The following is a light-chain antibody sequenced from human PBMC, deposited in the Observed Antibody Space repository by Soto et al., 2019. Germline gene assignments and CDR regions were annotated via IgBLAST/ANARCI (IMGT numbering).Light chain of an antibody. J-gene: IGLJ3*02. Sequence: QSVLTQPPSASGSPGQSVTISCTGTSSDVGGYNYVSWYQQHPGKVPKLMIYEVSKRPSGVPDRFSGSRSGNTASLTLSGLQAEDEADYYCGSYAGYNSWVFGGGTKLTVL. CDR1: SSDVGGYNY. CDR3: GSYAGYNSWV. V-gene: IGLV2-8*01. CDR2: EVS.